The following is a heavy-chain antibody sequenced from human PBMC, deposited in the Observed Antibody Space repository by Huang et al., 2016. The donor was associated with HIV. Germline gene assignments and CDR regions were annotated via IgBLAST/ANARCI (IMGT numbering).Heavy chain of an antibody. Sequence: QMQLQQRGAGLLKPSETLSLTCGVSGGSFTGNYLTWIRQAPGKGLEWIGEVNDSEATNDTPSLNGRVTISLDKSNRELSLNLRSVTAADTAVYYCARQWTILEWLLGLDVWGQGTTVIVSS. CDR3: ARQWTILEWLLGLDV. D-gene: IGHD3-3*01. CDR1: GGSFTGNY. CDR2: VNDSEAT. V-gene: IGHV4-34*02. J-gene: IGHJ6*02.